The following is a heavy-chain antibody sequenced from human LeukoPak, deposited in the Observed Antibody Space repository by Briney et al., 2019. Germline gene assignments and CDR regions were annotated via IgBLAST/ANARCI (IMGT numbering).Heavy chain of an antibody. D-gene: IGHD6-13*01. Sequence: SETLSLTCTVSGGSISSSSYYWGWIRQPPGKGLEWIGNIFYSGSTYYNPSLKSRVTISVDTSKNQFSLELSSVTAADTAVYYCARGDSSSWSLFDYWGQGTLVTVSS. J-gene: IGHJ4*02. CDR3: ARGDSSSWSLFDY. CDR2: IFYSGST. V-gene: IGHV4-39*01. CDR1: GGSISSSSYY.